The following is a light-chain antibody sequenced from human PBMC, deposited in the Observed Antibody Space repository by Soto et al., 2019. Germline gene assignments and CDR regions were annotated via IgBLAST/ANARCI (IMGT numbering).Light chain of an antibody. Sequence: QSVLTQPPSVSGAPGQRVTISCTGSSSNVGAGYDVHWYQQLPGTAPKLLMYGDSNRSSGVPDRFSGSKSGTSASLAITGLQAEDEADYYCQSYDSSLSGVVFGGGTKLTVL. CDR3: QSYDSSLSGVV. CDR1: SSNVGAGYD. CDR2: GDS. V-gene: IGLV1-40*01. J-gene: IGLJ2*01.